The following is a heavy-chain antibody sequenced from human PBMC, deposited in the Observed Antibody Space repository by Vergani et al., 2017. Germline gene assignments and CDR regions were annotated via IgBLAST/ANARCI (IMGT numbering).Heavy chain of an antibody. J-gene: IGHJ4*02. CDR3: ARALEAGPGYCSSTSCYPFDY. V-gene: IGHV3-21*01. Sequence: EVQLVESGGVVVQPGGSLRLSCAASGFTFSSYSMNWVRQAPGKGLEWVSSISSSSSYIYYADSVKGRFTISRDNAKNSLYLQMNSLRAEETAVYYCARALEAGPGYCSSTSCYPFDYWGQGTLVTVSS. CDR2: ISSSSSYI. CDR1: GFTFSSYS. D-gene: IGHD2-2*01.